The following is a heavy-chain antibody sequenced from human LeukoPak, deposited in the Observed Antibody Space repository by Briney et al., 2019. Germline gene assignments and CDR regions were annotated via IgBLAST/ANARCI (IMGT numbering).Heavy chain of an antibody. CDR1: GLTVSSNC. D-gene: IGHD3-22*01. V-gene: IGHV3-53*01. Sequence: GGSLRLSCAASGLTVSSNCMSWVRQALGKGLEWVSLIYSGGSTYYTDSVKGRFTISRDNSKNTLYLQMNSLRAEDTAVYYCARRAGDYSHPYDYWGQGILVTVSS. CDR3: ARRAGDYSHPYDY. CDR2: IYSGGST. J-gene: IGHJ4*02.